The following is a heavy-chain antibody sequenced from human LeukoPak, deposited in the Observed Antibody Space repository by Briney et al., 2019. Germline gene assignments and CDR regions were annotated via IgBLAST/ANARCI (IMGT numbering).Heavy chain of an antibody. D-gene: IGHD2-21*02. V-gene: IGHV4-59*12. CDR1: GASISSYY. Sequence: SETLSLTCTVSGASISSYYWRWIRQPPGKGLEWIGYIYYSGSTNYNPSLKSRVTISVDTSKNQFSLKLSSVTAADTAVYYCARDGRFNSVVVTAKNQSDAFDIWGQGTMVTVSS. J-gene: IGHJ3*02. CDR2: IYYSGST. CDR3: ARDGRFNSVVVTAKNQSDAFDI.